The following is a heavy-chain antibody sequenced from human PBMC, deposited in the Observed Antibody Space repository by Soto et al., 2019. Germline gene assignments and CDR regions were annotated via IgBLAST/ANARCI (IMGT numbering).Heavy chain of an antibody. Sequence: SLRLSCAASGFTFDDYAMHWVRQAPGKGLEWVSGISWNSGSIGCADSVKGRFTISRDNAKNSLYLQMNSLRSEDTALYYCAKDMGYDLSPLGYFDYWGQGTLVTVSS. CDR2: ISWNSGSI. J-gene: IGHJ4*02. V-gene: IGHV3-9*01. CDR3: AKDMGYDLSPLGYFDY. CDR1: GFTFDDYA. D-gene: IGHD5-12*01.